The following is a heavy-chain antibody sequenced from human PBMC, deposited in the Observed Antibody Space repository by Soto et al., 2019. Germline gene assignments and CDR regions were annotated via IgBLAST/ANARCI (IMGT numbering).Heavy chain of an antibody. CDR2: IYYSGST. CDR3: ARHRIQLWLGEFDY. D-gene: IGHD5-18*01. V-gene: IGHV4-39*01. Sequence: QLQLQESGPGLVKPSETLSLTCTVSGGSISSSSYYWGWIRQPPGKGLEWIGSIYYSGSTYYKPSLKGRVPISVDTSKNQFSLKLSSVTAADTAVYYCARHRIQLWLGEFDYWGQGTLVTVSS. J-gene: IGHJ4*02. CDR1: GGSISSSSYY.